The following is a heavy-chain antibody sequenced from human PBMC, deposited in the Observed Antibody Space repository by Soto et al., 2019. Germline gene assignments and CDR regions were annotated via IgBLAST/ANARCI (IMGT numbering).Heavy chain of an antibody. Sequence: VQLVESGGGVVQPGRSLRLSCAASGFTFSPYTMHWVSQTPGKGLEWVAVISYDGSDKYYADSVRGRFTISRDNSKNTLFLQMNSLRAEDTALYYCARGGGFCGADCYKGGIDYWGQGALVTVSS. CDR3: ARGGGFCGADCYKGGIDY. CDR1: GFTFSPYT. CDR2: ISYDGSDK. V-gene: IGHV3-30-3*01. J-gene: IGHJ4*02. D-gene: IGHD2-21*02.